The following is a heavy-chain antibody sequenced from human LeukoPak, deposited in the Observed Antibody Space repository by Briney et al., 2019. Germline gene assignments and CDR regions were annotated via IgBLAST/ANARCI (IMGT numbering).Heavy chain of an antibody. CDR3: ARDPPARGYYDSSGVVDY. V-gene: IGHV3-21*01. CDR2: ISSSSSYI. J-gene: IGHJ4*02. D-gene: IGHD3-22*01. CDR1: GFTFSSYS. Sequence: GGSLRLSCAASGFTFSSYSMNWVRQAPGKGLEWVSSISSSSSYIYYADSVKGRFTISRDNAKNSLYLQMNSLRAEDTAVYYCARDPPARGYYDSSGVVDYWGQGTLVTVSS.